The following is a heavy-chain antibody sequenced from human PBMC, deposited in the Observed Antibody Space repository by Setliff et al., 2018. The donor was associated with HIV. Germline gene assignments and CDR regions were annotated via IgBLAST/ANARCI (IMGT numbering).Heavy chain of an antibody. Sequence: ASVKVSCKASGYTFTRYGISWVRQAPGQGLEWMGWISAYNGNTNYAKKLQGRVTMTTDTSTSTAYMEPRSLRSDDTAVYYCARGAIVPAAMVSRYNYYGMDVWGQGTTVTVSS. V-gene: IGHV1-18*01. J-gene: IGHJ6*02. CDR2: ISAYNGNT. CDR3: ARGAIVPAAMVSRYNYYGMDV. CDR1: GYTFTRYG. D-gene: IGHD2-2*01.